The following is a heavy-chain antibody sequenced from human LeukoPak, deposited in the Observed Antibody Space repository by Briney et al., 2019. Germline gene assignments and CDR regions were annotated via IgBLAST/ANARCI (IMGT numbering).Heavy chain of an antibody. Sequence: SETLSLTCTVSGGSISSYYWSWIRQPPGRGLEWIACISYSGSTKHNPSLKSRVTISVDTSKNQLSLKLSSVTAADTAIYYCTRGSRYCSSGSCYGWFDPWGQGTLVTVSS. CDR2: ISYSGST. J-gene: IGHJ5*02. CDR1: GGSISSYY. CDR3: TRGSRYCSSGSCYGWFDP. V-gene: IGHV4-59*01. D-gene: IGHD2-15*01.